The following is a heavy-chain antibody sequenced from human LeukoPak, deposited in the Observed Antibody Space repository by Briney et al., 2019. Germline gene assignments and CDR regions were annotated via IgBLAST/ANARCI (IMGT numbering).Heavy chain of an antibody. J-gene: IGHJ6*03. CDR3: AKSSFGYYYMDV. D-gene: IGHD3-10*01. CDR1: GFTFSSYA. CDR2: ISGSGVST. V-gene: IGHV3-23*01. Sequence: GGSLRLSCAASGFTFSSYAMSWVRQAPGKGLEWVSGISGSGVSTYYADSVKGRFTISRDNSKNTLYLQMNSLRAEDTAVYYCAKSSFGYYYMDVWGKGTTVTVSS.